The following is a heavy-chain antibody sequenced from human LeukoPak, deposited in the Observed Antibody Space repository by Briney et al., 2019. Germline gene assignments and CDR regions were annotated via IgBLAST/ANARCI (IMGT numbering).Heavy chain of an antibody. CDR2: IYPGDSDT. CDR1: GYSFTSYW. D-gene: IGHD1-7*01. J-gene: IGHJ4*02. Sequence: GESLKISRKGSGYSFTSYWIAWVRQMPGKGLEWMGIIYPGDSDTTYSPSFQGQVTISADKSISTAYLQWSSLKPSDTAIYYCARRLRNSRGIDYWGQGTLVTVSS. CDR3: ARRLRNSRGIDY. V-gene: IGHV5-51*01.